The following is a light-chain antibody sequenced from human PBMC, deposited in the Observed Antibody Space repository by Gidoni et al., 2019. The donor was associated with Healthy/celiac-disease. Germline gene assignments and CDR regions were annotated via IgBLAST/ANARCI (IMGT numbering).Light chain of an antibody. Sequence: FPHSPGTLSLSPGERATLSCRASQSVSSSYLAWYQQKPGQAPRLLIYGASSRATGIPDRFSGSGSGTDFTLTISRLEPEDFAVYYCQQYGSSPQTFGQXTKVEIK. CDR3: QQYGSSPQT. CDR2: GAS. CDR1: QSVSSSY. V-gene: IGKV3-20*01. J-gene: IGKJ1*01.